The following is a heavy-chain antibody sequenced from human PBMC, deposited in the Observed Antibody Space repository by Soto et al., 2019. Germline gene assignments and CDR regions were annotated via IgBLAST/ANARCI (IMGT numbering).Heavy chain of an antibody. CDR1: GGSIRGYY. Sequence: QMQLQESGPGLVKPSETLSLTCTVSGGSIRGYYWSWIRQPAGRGLEWIGRMHTSGSTNYNPSLKSRVTISVDMSKNQISLKLTSVTAADTALYYCVRASMPKVHFDDWGQGTLVTVSS. J-gene: IGHJ4*02. V-gene: IGHV4-4*07. CDR3: VRASMPKVHFDD. CDR2: MHTSGST. D-gene: IGHD2-2*01.